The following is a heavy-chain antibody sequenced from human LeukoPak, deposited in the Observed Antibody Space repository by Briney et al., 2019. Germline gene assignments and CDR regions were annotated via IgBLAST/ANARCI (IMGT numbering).Heavy chain of an antibody. V-gene: IGHV3-11*01. Sequence: GGSLRLSCAASGFTFGDYYMSWIRQAPGKGLEWVSYISSSGSTIYYADSVKGRFTISRDNAKNSLYLQMNSLRAEDTAVYYCARELRFLEWLSYFDYWGQGTLVTVSS. J-gene: IGHJ4*02. CDR1: GFTFGDYY. CDR2: ISSSGSTI. D-gene: IGHD3-3*01. CDR3: ARELRFLEWLSYFDY.